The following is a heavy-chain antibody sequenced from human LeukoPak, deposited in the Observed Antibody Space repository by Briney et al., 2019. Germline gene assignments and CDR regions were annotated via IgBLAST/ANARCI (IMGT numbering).Heavy chain of an antibody. J-gene: IGHJ4*02. D-gene: IGHD6-19*01. CDR2: IKEDGGEQ. V-gene: IGHV3-7*01. Sequence: GGSLRLSCAASGFTFSTYWMTWVRQTPGKGLEWVANIKEDGGEQNYVDSVEGRFTISRDNTKNSVFLQMNSLRVEDTAVYYCARDRAVAGLFDNWGQGTLVTVSS. CDR1: GFTFSTYW. CDR3: ARDRAVAGLFDN.